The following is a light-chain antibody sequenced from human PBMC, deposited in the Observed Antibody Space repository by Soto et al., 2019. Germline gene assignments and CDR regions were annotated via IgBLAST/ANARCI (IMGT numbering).Light chain of an antibody. Sequence: QSALTQPASVSGSPGQSITISCTGTSSDVGTDNLVSWYQHHPGKAPKLIIYEDSKWPSGVSNRFSGSKSGNTASLTISGLHAEDEADYYCCSPAGSASWVFGGGTKLTVL. CDR1: SSDVGTDNL. V-gene: IGLV2-23*01. CDR3: CSPAGSASWV. J-gene: IGLJ3*02. CDR2: EDS.